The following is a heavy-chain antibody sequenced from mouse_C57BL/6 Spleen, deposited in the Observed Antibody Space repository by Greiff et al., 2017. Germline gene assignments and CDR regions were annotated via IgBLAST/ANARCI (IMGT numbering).Heavy chain of an antibody. CDR2: IHPNSGST. CDR3: ARRGANWEGKAYAMDY. D-gene: IGHD4-1*01. V-gene: IGHV1-64*01. J-gene: IGHJ4*01. CDR1: GYTFTSYW. Sequence: QVQLQQPGAELVKPGASVKLSCKASGYTFTSYWMHWVKQRPGQGLEWIGMIHPNSGSTNYNEKFKSKATLTVDKSSSTAYMQLSSLTSEDSAVYYCARRGANWEGKAYAMDYWGQGTSVTVSS.